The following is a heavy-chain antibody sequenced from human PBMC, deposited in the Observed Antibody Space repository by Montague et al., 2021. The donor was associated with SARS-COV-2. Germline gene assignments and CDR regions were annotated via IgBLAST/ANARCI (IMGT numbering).Heavy chain of an antibody. CDR2: INHSGST. J-gene: IGHJ4*02. CDR1: GGSFSGYY. V-gene: IGHV4-34*01. D-gene: IGHD3-10*01. CDR3: ARGARHGYGFCLGSFDS. Sequence: SETLSLTCAVYGGSFSGYYWNWIRQPPGKGLEGIGEINHSGSTNYNTSLKSRVTMSVDTSKNQFSLKMSSVTAADTAVFYCARGARHGYGFCLGSFDSWGQGTLVTVSS.